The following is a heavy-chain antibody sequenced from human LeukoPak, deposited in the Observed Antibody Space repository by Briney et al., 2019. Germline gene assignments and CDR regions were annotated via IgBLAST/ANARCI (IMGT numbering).Heavy chain of an antibody. V-gene: IGHV1-2*02. CDR3: ARDSSSWRAIDY. J-gene: IGHJ4*02. CDR2: INPNSGGT. D-gene: IGHD6-13*01. Sequence: ASVKVSCKASGYTFTGYYMHWVRQAPGQGLEWMGWINPNSGGTNYAQKFQGRVTMTRGTSISTAHMELSRLRSDDTAVYYCARDSSSWRAIDYWGQGTLVTVSS. CDR1: GYTFTGYY.